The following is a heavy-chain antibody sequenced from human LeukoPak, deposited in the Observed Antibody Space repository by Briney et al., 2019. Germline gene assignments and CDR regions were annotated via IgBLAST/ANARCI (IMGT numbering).Heavy chain of an antibody. CDR2: IKSKTDGGTT. Sequence: GGSLRLSCAASGFTFSNAWMSWVRQAPGKGLEWVGRIKSKTDGGTTDYAAPVKGRFTISRDDSKNTLYLQRNSLRAEDTAVYYCANSARGGARPPFDYWGQGTLVTVSS. CDR3: ANSARGGARPPFDY. J-gene: IGHJ4*02. CDR1: GFTFSNAW. D-gene: IGHD3-16*01. V-gene: IGHV3-15*01.